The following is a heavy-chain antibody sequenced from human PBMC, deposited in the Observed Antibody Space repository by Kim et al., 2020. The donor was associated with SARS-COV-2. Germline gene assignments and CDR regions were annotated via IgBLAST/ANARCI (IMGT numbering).Heavy chain of an antibody. CDR1: GGSISSYY. V-gene: IGHV4-59*01. Sequence: SETLSLTCTVSGGSISSYYWSWIRQPPGKGLEWIGYIYYSGSTNYNPSLKSRDTISVDTSKNQFSLKLSSVTAADTAVYYCARDSHLDAFDIWGQGTMVTVSS. J-gene: IGHJ3*02. CDR3: ARDSHLDAFDI. CDR2: IYYSGST.